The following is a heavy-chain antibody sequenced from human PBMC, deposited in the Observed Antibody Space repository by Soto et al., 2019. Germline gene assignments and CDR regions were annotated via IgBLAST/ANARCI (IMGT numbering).Heavy chain of an antibody. CDR1: GESFNGYF. Sequence: QVQLQQWGAGLLKPSETLSLTCVVYGESFNGYFWTWIRQPPGQGLGWIGGIINSGATNYNPSLSSRVTMSVDTSKNQFSLNLNSLTAADTAVYYCARDDPVTRTIDYWGQGTLVTVSS. CDR3: ARDDPVTRTIDY. J-gene: IGHJ4*02. CDR2: IINSGAT. V-gene: IGHV4-34*02. D-gene: IGHD4-17*01.